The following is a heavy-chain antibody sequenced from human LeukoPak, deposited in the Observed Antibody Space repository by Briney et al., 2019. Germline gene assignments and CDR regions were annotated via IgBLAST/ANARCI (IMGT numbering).Heavy chain of an antibody. J-gene: IGHJ6*03. CDR3: ARKNYDILTGYYKGSYYYYYMDV. Sequence: GGSLRLSCAVSGITLSNYGMSWVRQAPGKGLEWVSVIYSGGSTYYADSVKGRFTISRDNSKNTLYLQMNSLRAEDTAVYYCARKNYDILTGYYKGSYYYYYMDVWGKGTTVTVSS. CDR2: IYSGGST. CDR1: GITLSNYG. D-gene: IGHD3-9*01. V-gene: IGHV3-66*02.